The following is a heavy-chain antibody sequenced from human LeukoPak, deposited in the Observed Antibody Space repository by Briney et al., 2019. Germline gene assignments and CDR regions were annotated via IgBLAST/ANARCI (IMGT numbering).Heavy chain of an antibody. V-gene: IGHV4-34*01. CDR2: INHSGST. J-gene: IGHJ6*03. D-gene: IGHD4-17*01. CDR1: GGSFSGYY. CDR3: ARGLTVTTFYYYYYYMDV. Sequence: PSETLSLTCAVYGGSFSGYYWSWIRQPPGKGLEWIGEINHSGSTNYNPSLESRVTISVDTSKNQFSLKLSSVTAADTAVYYCARGLTVTTFYYYYYYMDVWGKGTTVTVSS.